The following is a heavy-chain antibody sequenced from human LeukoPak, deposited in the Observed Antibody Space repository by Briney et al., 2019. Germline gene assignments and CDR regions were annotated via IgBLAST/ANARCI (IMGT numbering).Heavy chain of an antibody. D-gene: IGHD3-16*01. CDR2: IYYSGST. V-gene: IGHV4-59*01. CDR1: GGSISSYY. Sequence: SETLSLTCTVSGGSISSYYWNWIRQPPGKGLEWIGYIYYSGSTNYNPSLKSRVTISVDTSKNQFSLKLSSVTAADTAVYYCARVGGWPQYYYYYMDVWGKGTTVTVSS. CDR3: ARVGGWPQYYYYYMDV. J-gene: IGHJ6*03.